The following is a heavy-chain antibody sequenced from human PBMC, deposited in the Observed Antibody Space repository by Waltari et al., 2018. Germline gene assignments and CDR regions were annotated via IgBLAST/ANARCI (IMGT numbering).Heavy chain of an antibody. CDR3: ARDGVGAYDY. Sequence: EVQLVESGGGLVQPGGSLRLSCADSGFTLSSYWMSWVRQAPGKGLEWVANIKQYGSDKYYVDAGKGRFTLSRDNAKNSLYLQMNSLRAEDTAVYYCARDGVGAYDYWGQGTLVTVSS. CDR2: IKQYGSDK. V-gene: IGHV3-7*01. CDR1: GFTLSSYW. D-gene: IGHD3-3*01. J-gene: IGHJ4*02.